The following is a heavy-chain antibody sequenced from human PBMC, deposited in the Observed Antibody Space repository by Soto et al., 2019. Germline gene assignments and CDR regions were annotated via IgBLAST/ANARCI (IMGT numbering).Heavy chain of an antibody. CDR2: ISASGSVT. Sequence: QVQLVDSGGGLVKPGGSLRLSCAASGFTFSNYYMTWIRQAPGKGLEWISYISASGSVTYYADSVQGRFSISTDKAKKTLFLVMLDLRVDDTAAYYCARCLLGVGEPFGIWGQGTMVTVSS. CDR1: GFTFSNYY. CDR3: ARCLLGVGEPFGI. J-gene: IGHJ3*02. D-gene: IGHD2-15*01. V-gene: IGHV3-11*01.